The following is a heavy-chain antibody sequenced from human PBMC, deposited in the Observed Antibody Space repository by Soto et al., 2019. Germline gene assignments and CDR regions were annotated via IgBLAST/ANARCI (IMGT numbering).Heavy chain of an antibody. CDR2: TYYRSKWYN. CDR3: VRGQCPDRASPSTWVFDY. J-gene: IGHJ4*02. D-gene: IGHD2-2*01. V-gene: IGHV6-1*01. Sequence: SQTLSLTCAISGDSVSSNSAAWNWIRQSPSRGLEWLGRTYYRSKWYNDYAVSVKSRIAINPDTSMNQFFLQLNSVTPEDTAVYYCVRGQCPDRASPSTWVFDYWGQGTLVTVSS. CDR1: GDSVSSNSAA.